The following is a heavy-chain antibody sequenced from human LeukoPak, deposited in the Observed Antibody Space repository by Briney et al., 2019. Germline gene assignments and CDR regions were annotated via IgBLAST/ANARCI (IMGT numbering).Heavy chain of an antibody. J-gene: IGHJ4*02. Sequence: GGTLRLSCAASGFIFSSYGMSWVRQAPGKGLEWVSGIRGSGDSTTYADSVKGRFTVSRDNSKNTLYLQMSSLRAEDTAVYYCAKGHYDGGPYYYFDYWGQGTLVTVSS. D-gene: IGHD3-22*01. CDR2: IRGSGDST. V-gene: IGHV3-23*01. CDR3: AKGHYDGGPYYYFDY. CDR1: GFIFSSYG.